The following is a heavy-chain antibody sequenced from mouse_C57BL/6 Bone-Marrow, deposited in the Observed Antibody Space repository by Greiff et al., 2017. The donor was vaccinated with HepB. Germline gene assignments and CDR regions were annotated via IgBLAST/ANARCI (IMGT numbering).Heavy chain of an antibody. CDR2: IDPNSGGT. CDR1: GYTFTSYW. CDR3: ARGRLWLLQGGLTY. V-gene: IGHV1-72*01. D-gene: IGHD2-3*01. J-gene: IGHJ3*01. Sequence: QVHVKQSGAELVKPGASVKLSCKASGYTFTSYWMHWVKQRPGRGLEWIGRIDPNSGGTKYNEKFKSKATLTVDKPASTAYMQLSSLTSEDSAVYYCARGRLWLLQGGLTYWGQGTLVTVSA.